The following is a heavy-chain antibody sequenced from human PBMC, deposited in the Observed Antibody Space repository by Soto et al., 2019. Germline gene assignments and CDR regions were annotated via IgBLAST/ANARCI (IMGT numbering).Heavy chain of an antibody. J-gene: IGHJ4*02. D-gene: IGHD3-9*01. CDR3: AKDMGGGGYDILTGYLAY. CDR2: ISWNSGSI. CDR1: GFTFDDYA. Sequence: EVQLVESGGGLVQPGRSLRLSCAASGFTFDDYAMHWVRQAPGKGLEWVSGISWNSGSIGYADSVKGRFTISRDNAKKSLYLQMNSLRAEDTALYYCAKDMGGGGYDILTGYLAYWGQGTLVTVSS. V-gene: IGHV3-9*01.